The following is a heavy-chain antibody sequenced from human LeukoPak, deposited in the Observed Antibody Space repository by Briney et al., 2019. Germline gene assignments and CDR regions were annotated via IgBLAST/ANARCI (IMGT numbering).Heavy chain of an antibody. D-gene: IGHD2-8*02. CDR1: GFTFSTFA. CDR3: ATYRQVLLPFES. V-gene: IGHV3-23*01. J-gene: IGHJ4*02. Sequence: GGSLRLSCAASGFTFSTFAMIWVRQPPGRGLEWVSSIFPSGGEIHYADSVRGRFTISRDNSKSTLSLQMNSLRAEDTAIYYCATYRQVLLPFESWGLGTLVTVSS. CDR2: IFPSGGEI.